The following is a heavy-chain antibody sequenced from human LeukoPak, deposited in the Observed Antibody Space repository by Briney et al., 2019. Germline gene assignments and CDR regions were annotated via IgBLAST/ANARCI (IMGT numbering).Heavy chain of an antibody. J-gene: IGHJ4*02. CDR1: GFTFSSYG. CDR3: AKDLRGYSYGVDY. V-gene: IGHV3-30*18. D-gene: IGHD5-18*01. CDR2: MSYDGSNK. Sequence: GRSLRLSCAASGFTFSSYGMHWVRQAPGKGLEWVAVMSYDGSNKYYADSVKGRFTISRDNSKNTLYLQMNSLRAEDTAVYYCAKDLRGYSYGVDYWGQGTLVTVSS.